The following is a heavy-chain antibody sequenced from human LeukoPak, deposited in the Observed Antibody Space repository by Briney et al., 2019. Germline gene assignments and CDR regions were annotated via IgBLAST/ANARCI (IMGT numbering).Heavy chain of an antibody. D-gene: IGHD3-3*01. Sequence: GGSLRLSCAASGFTFSDYYMSWIRQAPGKGLEWVSYISSSGSTIYYADSVKGRFTISRDNAKNSLYLQMNSLRAEDTAVYYCAREDVGDYDLYYFDYWGQGTLVTVSS. CDR2: ISSSGSTI. V-gene: IGHV3-11*04. J-gene: IGHJ4*02. CDR1: GFTFSDYY. CDR3: AREDVGDYDLYYFDY.